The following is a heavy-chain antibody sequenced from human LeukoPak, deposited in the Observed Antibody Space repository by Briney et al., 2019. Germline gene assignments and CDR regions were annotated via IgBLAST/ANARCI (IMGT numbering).Heavy chain of an antibody. Sequence: ASVKVSCKASGYTFTGYYMHWVRQAPGQGLEWMGWINPNSGGTNYAQKFQGRVTITTDESTSTAYMELSSLRSEDTAVYYCARGPAPSTMVRGVKYYYYYMDVWGKGTTVTVSS. J-gene: IGHJ6*03. D-gene: IGHD3-10*01. CDR2: INPNSGGT. CDR1: GYTFTGYY. V-gene: IGHV1-2*02. CDR3: ARGPAPSTMVRGVKYYYYYMDV.